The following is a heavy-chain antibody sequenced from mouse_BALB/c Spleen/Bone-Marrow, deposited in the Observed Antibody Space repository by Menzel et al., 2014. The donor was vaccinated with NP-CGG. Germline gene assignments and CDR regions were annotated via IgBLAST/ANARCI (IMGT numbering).Heavy chain of an antibody. CDR3: ANYYCEYYFDY. Sequence: VQLQQSGAELVKPGASVKLSCTASGFNIKDTYMHWVKQRPEQGLEWIGRIDPANGNTKYDPKFQDKATITADTSSNTAYLQLSSLTSEDTAVYYCANYYCEYYFDYWGQGTTLTVSS. CDR2: IDPANGNT. J-gene: IGHJ2*01. V-gene: IGHV14-3*02. D-gene: IGHD1-1*01. CDR1: GFNIKDTY.